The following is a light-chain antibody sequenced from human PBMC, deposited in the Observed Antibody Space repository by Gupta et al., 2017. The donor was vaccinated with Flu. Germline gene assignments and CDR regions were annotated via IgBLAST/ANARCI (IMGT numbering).Light chain of an antibody. V-gene: IGLV2-23*01. J-gene: IGLJ1*01. CDR1: GSDVGSSDL. CDR3: CSYAHPTTFV. CDR2: EAN. Sequence: QSALTQPASVSGSPGQSITISCIGTGSDVGSSDLVSWYQQHPDKAPKLMIYEANKRPSGVSNRFSGSKPGNTASLTISGLQAEDEGDYYCCSYAHPTTFVFGTGTNVTVL.